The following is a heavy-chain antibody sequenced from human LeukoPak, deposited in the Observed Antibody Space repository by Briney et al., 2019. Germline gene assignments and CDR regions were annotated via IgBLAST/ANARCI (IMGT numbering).Heavy chain of an antibody. CDR1: GGSFSTYY. CDR3: ARAWDYYDSRGFYLRYFDY. Sequence: PSETLSLTCTVSGGSFSTYYWSWIRRPPGKGLEWIGYIYYSGSTNYNPSLKSRVTISVDMSKNQFSLKLSSVTAADTAVYYCARAWDYYDSRGFYLRYFDYWGQGTLVTVSS. J-gene: IGHJ4*02. V-gene: IGHV4-59*01. CDR2: IYYSGST. D-gene: IGHD3-22*01.